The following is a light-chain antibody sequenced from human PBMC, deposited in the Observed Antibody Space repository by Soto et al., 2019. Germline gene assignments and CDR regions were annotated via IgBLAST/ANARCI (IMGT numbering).Light chain of an antibody. V-gene: IGKV3-15*01. CDR1: QSVSSN. J-gene: IGKJ2*01. Sequence: EIVMTQSPATLSVSPGERATLSCRASQSVSSNLAWYQQKPGQAPRLLIYGASTRATGIPARFSGSGSGTEFTLTISSLQSEDFAVYYCQQYNNWPLANTFRQGTKLEIK. CDR3: QQYNNWPLANT. CDR2: GAS.